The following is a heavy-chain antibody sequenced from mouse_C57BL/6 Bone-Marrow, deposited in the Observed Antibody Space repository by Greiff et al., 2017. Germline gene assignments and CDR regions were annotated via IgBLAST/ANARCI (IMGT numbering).Heavy chain of an antibody. Sequence: EVQLQQSGAELVRPGASVKLSCTASGFNIKADYMHWVKQRPEQGLEWIGWIDPENGDTEYASKFQGKATITADTSSNTAYLQLSSLTSEDTAVYDGTTRSNAPYWGQGTLVTVSA. D-gene: IGHD2-5*01. CDR1: GFNIKADY. J-gene: IGHJ3*01. CDR2: IDPENGDT. CDR3: TTRSNAPY. V-gene: IGHV14-4*01.